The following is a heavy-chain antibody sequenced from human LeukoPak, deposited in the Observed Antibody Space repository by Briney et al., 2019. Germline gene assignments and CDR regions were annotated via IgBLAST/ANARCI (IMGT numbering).Heavy chain of an antibody. D-gene: IGHD6-19*01. Sequence: GGSLRLSCEASGITFSSYDMSWVRQAPGKGLEWVSSISSSSSYIYYADSVKGRFTISRDNAKNSLYLQMNSLRAEDTAVYYCARGRIYSSGFYYFDYWGQGTLVTVSS. CDR1: GITFSSYD. CDR2: ISSSSSYI. J-gene: IGHJ4*02. CDR3: ARGRIYSSGFYYFDY. V-gene: IGHV3-21*01.